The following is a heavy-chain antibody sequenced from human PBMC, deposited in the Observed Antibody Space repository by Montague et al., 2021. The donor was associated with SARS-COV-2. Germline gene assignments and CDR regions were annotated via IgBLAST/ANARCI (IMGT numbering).Heavy chain of an antibody. J-gene: IGHJ4*02. CDR2: IKPDGSDK. D-gene: IGHD7-27*01. V-gene: IGHV3-7*05. Sequence: SLRLSFAASGFSFSTFWMTWVRQAPGKGLEWVASIKPDGSDKHYVESVKGRFTISRDNTRNSLYLQLNNLRAEGTAVYYCARDPNWGAHWGQGNLVTVSS. CDR3: ARDPNWGAH. CDR1: GFSFSTFW.